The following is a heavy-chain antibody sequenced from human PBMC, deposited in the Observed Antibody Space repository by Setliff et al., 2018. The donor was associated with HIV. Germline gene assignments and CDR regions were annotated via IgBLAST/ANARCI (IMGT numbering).Heavy chain of an antibody. CDR3: AREAWTSYRSSSGYYYRYMDV. Sequence: PSETLSLTCTVSGDSVSSASYYWTWIRQPPGKGLEWIGYIHYSGTTKYNPSLKSRVTISVDRSKNQFSLKLSSVAAADTAVYDCAREAWTSYRSSSGYYYRYMDVWGKGTTVTVSS. V-gene: IGHV4-61*01. CDR2: IHYSGTT. J-gene: IGHJ6*03. D-gene: IGHD6-6*01. CDR1: GDSVSSASYY.